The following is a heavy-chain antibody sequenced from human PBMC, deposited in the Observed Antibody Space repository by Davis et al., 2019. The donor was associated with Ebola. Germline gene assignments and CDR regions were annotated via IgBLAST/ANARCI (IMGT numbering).Heavy chain of an antibody. CDR3: ARDSLVGATAY. J-gene: IGHJ4*02. CDR1: GYTLTSHG. Sequence: ASVKVSRKASGYTLTSHGISWVRQATGQGLEWMGWISAYKGNTNYAQKLQGRVTMTTDTSTSTAYMELRSLRSDDTAVYYCARDSLVGATAYWGQETLVPVSS. D-gene: IGHD1-26*01. CDR2: ISAYKGNT. V-gene: IGHV1-18*01.